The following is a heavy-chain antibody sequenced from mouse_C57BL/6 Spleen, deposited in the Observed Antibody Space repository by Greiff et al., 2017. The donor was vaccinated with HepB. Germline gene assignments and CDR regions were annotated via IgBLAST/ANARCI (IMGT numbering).Heavy chain of an antibody. D-gene: IGHD1-1*01. CDR3: ARLGSHWYFDV. Sequence: VQLQQSGPGMVKPSQSLSLTCTVTGYSITSGYDWHWIRHFPGNKLEWMGYISYSGSTNYNPSLKSRISITHDTSKNHFFLKLNSVTTEDTATYYCARLGSHWYFDVWGTGTTVTVSS. CDR2: ISYSGST. CDR1: GYSITSGYD. V-gene: IGHV3-1*01. J-gene: IGHJ1*03.